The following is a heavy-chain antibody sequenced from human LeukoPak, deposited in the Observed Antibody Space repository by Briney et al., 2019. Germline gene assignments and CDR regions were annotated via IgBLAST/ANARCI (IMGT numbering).Heavy chain of an antibody. V-gene: IGHV4-61*01. Sequence: SETLSLTCTVSGGSISSGSYYWSWIRQPPGKGLEWIGYIYYSGSTNYNPSLKSRVTISVDTSKNQFSLKLSSVTAADTAVYYCARPNIGNWFDPWGQGTLVTVSS. CDR1: GGSISSGSYY. CDR3: ARPNIGNWFDP. J-gene: IGHJ5*02. D-gene: IGHD3-10*01. CDR2: IYYSGST.